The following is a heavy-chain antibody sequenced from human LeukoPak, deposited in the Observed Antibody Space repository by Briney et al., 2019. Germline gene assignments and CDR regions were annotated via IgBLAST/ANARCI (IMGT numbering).Heavy chain of an antibody. Sequence: PPGGSLRLSCAASGFIFGDFAVHWVRHAPGKGLEWVSGISWNSGSLGYADSVRGRFTISRDNAKPSLYLQMISLRAEDTAVYYCARHLSGVTGYTYGRGIDYWGQGTLVTVSS. CDR1: GFIFGDFA. D-gene: IGHD5-18*01. V-gene: IGHV3-9*01. J-gene: IGHJ4*02. CDR2: ISWNSGSL. CDR3: ARHLSGVTGYTYGRGIDY.